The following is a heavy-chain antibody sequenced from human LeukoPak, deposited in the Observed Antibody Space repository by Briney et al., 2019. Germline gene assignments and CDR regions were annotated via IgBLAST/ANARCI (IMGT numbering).Heavy chain of an antibody. Sequence: GGSLRLSCAASAFTISSNHMNWVRQAPGKGLEWVSVIHSFSRTDYADSVKGRFTISRDNSKNTLYLQMNSLRDDDTAVYYCLPNGPNYFMDLWRQGTRVSVSS. V-gene: IGHV3-66*03. J-gene: IGHJ6*03. CDR1: AFTISSNH. CDR3: LPNGPNYFMDL. D-gene: IGHD1-1*01. CDR2: IHSFSRT.